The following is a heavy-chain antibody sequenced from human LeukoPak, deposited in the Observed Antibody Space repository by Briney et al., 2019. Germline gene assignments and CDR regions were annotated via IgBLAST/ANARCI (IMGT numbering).Heavy chain of an antibody. Sequence: GGSLRLSCAASGFTLSSYGMHWVRQAPGKGLGWVAVISYDGSNKYYADSVKGRFTISRDNSKNTLYLQMNSLRAEDTAVYYCATDPYCSGGSCYLGHTWGQGTLVTVSS. V-gene: IGHV3-30*03. J-gene: IGHJ5*02. CDR3: ATDPYCSGGSCYLGHT. D-gene: IGHD2-15*01. CDR1: GFTLSSYG. CDR2: ISYDGSNK.